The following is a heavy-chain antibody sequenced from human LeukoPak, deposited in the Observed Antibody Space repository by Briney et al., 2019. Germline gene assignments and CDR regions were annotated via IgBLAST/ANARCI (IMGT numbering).Heavy chain of an antibody. Sequence: PGGSLRLSCAASGFTFSSYWMSWVRQAPGKGLEWVANIKQDGSEKYYVDSVKGRFTISRDNAKNSLYLQMNSLRAEDTAVYYCARDIYSYGRYHDYWGQGTLVTVSS. J-gene: IGHJ4*02. CDR1: GFTFSSYW. V-gene: IGHV3-7*01. CDR2: IKQDGSEK. D-gene: IGHD5-18*01. CDR3: ARDIYSYGRYHDY.